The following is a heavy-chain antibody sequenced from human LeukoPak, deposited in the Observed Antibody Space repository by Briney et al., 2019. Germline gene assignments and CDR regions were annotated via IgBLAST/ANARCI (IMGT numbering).Heavy chain of an antibody. V-gene: IGHV1-2*02. CDR3: ARALAVAADFDY. CDR2: INPNSGAT. J-gene: IGHJ4*02. Sequence: GASVKVSCKASGYTSTAYYLHWVRQAPGQGLEWMGWINPNSGATTYPQKFQGRVSMTRDTSISTAYMELSSLRSDDTAVYYCARALAVAADFDYWGQGTLVTVSS. D-gene: IGHD6-19*01. CDR1: GYTSTAYY.